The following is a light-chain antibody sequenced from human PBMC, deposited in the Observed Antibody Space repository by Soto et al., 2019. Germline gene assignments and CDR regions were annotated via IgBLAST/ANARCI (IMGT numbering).Light chain of an antibody. J-gene: IGKJ1*01. Sequence: DIQMTQSPSTLSESVGDRDTITCRASQSISSWLAWYQQKPGKAPKLLIYKASSLESGVPSRFSGSGSGTEFTLTISSLQPDDFATYYCQQYNRYWTFGQGTKVEIK. CDR1: QSISSW. V-gene: IGKV1-5*03. CDR3: QQYNRYWT. CDR2: KAS.